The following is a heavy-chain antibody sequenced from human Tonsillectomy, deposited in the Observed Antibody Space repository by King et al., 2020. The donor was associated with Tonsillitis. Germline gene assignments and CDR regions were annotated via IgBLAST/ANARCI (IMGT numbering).Heavy chain of an antibody. J-gene: IGHJ4*02. D-gene: IGHD6-6*01. V-gene: IGHV3-7*01. Sequence: VQLVESGGGLVQPGGSLRLSCAASGFTFRSHWMSWVRQTPGKGLEWVANIKHDGSEKYYVDSVKGRFTNSRDNAENSLYLQMNSLRPEDTAVYYCARDRWSSSSRTFDYWGQGTLVTVSS. CDR2: IKHDGSEK. CDR1: GFTFRSHW. CDR3: ARDRWSSSSRTFDY.